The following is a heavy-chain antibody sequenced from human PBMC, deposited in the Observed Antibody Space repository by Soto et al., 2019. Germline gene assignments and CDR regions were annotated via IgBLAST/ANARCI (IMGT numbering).Heavy chain of an antibody. CDR2: IYHNGSP. J-gene: IGHJ6*02. CDR3: GRWLGTSYGMDV. V-gene: IGHV4-4*02. D-gene: IGHD3-10*01. Sequence: SETLSLTCAVSGGSISSTNWWSWVRQSPGKGLEWIGEIYHNGSPYYNPSLKSRVTISVDKSKNHAFLKLTSVTAADTAMYFCGRWLGTSYGMDVWGQGTAVTVSS. CDR1: GGSISSTNW.